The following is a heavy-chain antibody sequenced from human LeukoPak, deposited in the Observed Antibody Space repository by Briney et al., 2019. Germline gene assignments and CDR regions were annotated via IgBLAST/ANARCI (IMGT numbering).Heavy chain of an antibody. Sequence: SGTLSLTRAVSGGSISSSNWWSWVRQPPGKGLEWIGEIYHSGSTNYNPSLKSRVTISVDKSKNQFSLKLSSVTAADTAVYYCAERFMVRGANWFDPWGQGTLVTVSS. V-gene: IGHV4-4*02. J-gene: IGHJ5*02. CDR1: GGSISSSNW. CDR2: IYHSGST. CDR3: AERFMVRGANWFDP. D-gene: IGHD3-10*01.